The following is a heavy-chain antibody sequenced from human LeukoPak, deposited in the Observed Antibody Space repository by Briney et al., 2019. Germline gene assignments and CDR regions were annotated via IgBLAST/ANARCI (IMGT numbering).Heavy chain of an antibody. Sequence: GGSLRLSCAASGFTFSSYSMNWVRQAPGKGLEWVSSISSSSNIYYADSVKGRFTISRDNAKNLLYLQTNSLRAEDTAVYYCARDQEDIVATIGGDAFDIWGQGTMVTVSS. CDR2: ISSSSNI. D-gene: IGHD5-12*01. J-gene: IGHJ3*02. V-gene: IGHV3-21*01. CDR1: GFTFSSYS. CDR3: ARDQEDIVATIGGDAFDI.